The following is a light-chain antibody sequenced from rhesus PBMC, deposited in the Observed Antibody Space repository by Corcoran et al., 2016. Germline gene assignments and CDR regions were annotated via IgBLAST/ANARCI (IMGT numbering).Light chain of an antibody. CDR2: AAS. CDR1: QGIRSY. J-gene: IGKJ4*01. V-gene: IGKV1-28*03. Sequence: DIQMTQSPSSLSASVGDTVTITCRASQGIRSYLNWFQLKPGKAPSLMIYAASSLESGVPSRFSGSESGKDFTLTISSLQPEDFAVYYCLQHNSYPLTFGGGTKVERK. CDR3: LQHNSYPLT.